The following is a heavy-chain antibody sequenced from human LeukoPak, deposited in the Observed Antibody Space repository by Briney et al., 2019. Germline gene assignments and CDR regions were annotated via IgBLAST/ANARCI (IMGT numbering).Heavy chain of an antibody. CDR2: ISGSGGST. V-gene: IGHV3-23*01. Sequence: GGSLRLSSAASGFTFSSYAMSWVRQAPGKGLEWVSAISGSGGSTYYADSVKGRFTISRDNSKNTLYLQMNSLRAEDTAVYYCAKGFYGDYVPLVYWGQGTLVTVSS. CDR3: AKGFYGDYVPLVY. CDR1: GFTFSSYA. J-gene: IGHJ4*02. D-gene: IGHD4-17*01.